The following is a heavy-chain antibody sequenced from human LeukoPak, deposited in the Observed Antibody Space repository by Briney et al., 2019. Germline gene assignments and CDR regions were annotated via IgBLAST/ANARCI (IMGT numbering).Heavy chain of an antibody. Sequence: SETLSLTCTVSGGSISSDDYYWTWIRQPPGTGLEWIGYIHHSGSTYYNPSLKSRLTLSVDTSKNHFSLNLNSVTAADTAVYYCARDGIVSQGNWLDPWDPGTLVTVSS. CDR2: IHHSGST. D-gene: IGHD3-22*01. CDR1: GGSISSDDYY. CDR3: ARDGIVSQGNWLDP. V-gene: IGHV4-30-4*01. J-gene: IGHJ5*02.